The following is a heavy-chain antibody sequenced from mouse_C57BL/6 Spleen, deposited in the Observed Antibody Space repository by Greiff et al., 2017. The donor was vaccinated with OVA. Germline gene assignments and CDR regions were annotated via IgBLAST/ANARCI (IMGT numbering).Heavy chain of an antibody. CDR2: IYPGDGDT. CDR1: GYAFSSSW. J-gene: IGHJ2*01. Sequence: QVQLQQSGPELVKPGASVKISCKASGYAFSSSWMNWVKQRPGKGLEWIGRIYPGDGDTNYNGKFKGKATLTADKSSSTAYMQLSSLTSEDSAVYFCARSGDYDYFFDYWGQGTTLTVSS. D-gene: IGHD2-4*01. CDR3: ARSGDYDYFFDY. V-gene: IGHV1-82*01.